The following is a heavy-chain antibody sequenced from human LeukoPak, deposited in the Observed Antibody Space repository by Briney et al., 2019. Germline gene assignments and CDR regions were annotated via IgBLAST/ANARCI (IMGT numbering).Heavy chain of an antibody. CDR2: IGTAGDT. V-gene: IGHV3-13*01. J-gene: IGHJ4*02. CDR1: GFTFSSYV. Sequence: GGSLRLSCAASGFTFSSYVMSWVRQATGKGLEWVSAIGTAGDTYYPGSVKGRFTISRENAKNSLYLQMNSLRAGDTAVYYCARGSKDILTVGAPLSLWGQGTLVTVSS. D-gene: IGHD3-9*01. CDR3: ARGSKDILTVGAPLSL.